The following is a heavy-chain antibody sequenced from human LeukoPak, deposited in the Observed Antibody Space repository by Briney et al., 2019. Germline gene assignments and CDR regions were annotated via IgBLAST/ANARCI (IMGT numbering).Heavy chain of an antibody. Sequence: GGSLRLSCAASGFTFSSYGMSWVRQAPGKGLEWVSPISGSGSSTYYADSVKGRFTISRDNSKNTLYLQMNSLRAEDTAVYYCAKGVAVASPYYFDYWGQGTLVTVSS. CDR1: GFTFSSYG. J-gene: IGHJ4*02. D-gene: IGHD6-19*01. CDR2: ISGSGSST. V-gene: IGHV3-23*01. CDR3: AKGVAVASPYYFDY.